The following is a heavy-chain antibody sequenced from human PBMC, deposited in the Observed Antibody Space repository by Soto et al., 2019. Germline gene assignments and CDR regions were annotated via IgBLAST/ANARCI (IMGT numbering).Heavy chain of an antibody. Sequence: LRLSCAASGFTFSSYGMHWVRQAPGKGLEWVAVISYDGSNKYYADSVKGRFTISRDNSKNTLYLQMNSLRAEDTAVYYCAKAGSFWSGYYHPDTYYYYMDVWGKGTTVTVSS. CDR3: AKAGSFWSGYYHPDTYYYYMDV. CDR1: GFTFSSYG. CDR2: ISYDGSNK. D-gene: IGHD3-3*01. J-gene: IGHJ6*03. V-gene: IGHV3-30*18.